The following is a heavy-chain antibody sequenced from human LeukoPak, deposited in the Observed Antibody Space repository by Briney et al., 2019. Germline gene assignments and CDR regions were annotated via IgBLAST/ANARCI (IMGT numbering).Heavy chain of an antibody. V-gene: IGHV3-74*01. CDR2: INSDGSRT. Sequence: GGSLRLSCAASGFAFSSYWMHWVRQAPGKGLVWVSRINSDGSRTTYADSVKGRFTISRDNAKNTLYLQMNSLRAEDTAVYYCARVGARLGAFDIWGQGTMVTVSS. D-gene: IGHD6-25*01. J-gene: IGHJ3*02. CDR1: GFAFSSYW. CDR3: ARVGARLGAFDI.